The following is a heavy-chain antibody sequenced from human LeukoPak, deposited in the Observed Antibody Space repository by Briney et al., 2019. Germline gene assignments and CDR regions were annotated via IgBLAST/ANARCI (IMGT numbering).Heavy chain of an antibody. J-gene: IGHJ4*02. CDR2: ISYDGNNK. D-gene: IGHD5-24*01. Sequence: GGSLRLSCAASGFTFSSYAMHWVRQAPGKGLEWVAVISYDGNNKYYADSVKGRFTISRDNPKNTLYLQMNSLRGEDTAVYYCAKRRDLYNSLDYWGQGTLVTVSS. V-gene: IGHV3-30-3*02. CDR1: GFTFSSYA. CDR3: AKRRDLYNSLDY.